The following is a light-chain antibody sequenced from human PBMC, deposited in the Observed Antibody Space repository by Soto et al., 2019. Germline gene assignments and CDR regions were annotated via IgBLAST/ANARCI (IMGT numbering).Light chain of an antibody. Sequence: QSALTQPASVSGSPGQSITISCTGTSSDVGAYNYVSWFQQHPGKAPTLIISEVSNRPSGVSNRFPGSKSGNAASLTISGLQAEDEADYFCFSFTTHWPHVFGPGTKVTV. CDR2: EVS. V-gene: IGLV2-14*01. J-gene: IGLJ1*01. CDR3: FSFTTHWPHV. CDR1: SSDVGAYNY.